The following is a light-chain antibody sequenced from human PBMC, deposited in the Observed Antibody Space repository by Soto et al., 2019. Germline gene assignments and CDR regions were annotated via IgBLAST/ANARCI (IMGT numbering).Light chain of an antibody. CDR2: AAS. Sequence: DIQMTQSPSSLSASVGDRFTITCRASQGIGHYLGWYQQKPGKVTQLLIYAASTLQSGVPYRVSGSGSGTDVTLTISSLQTEDVATYYCQNYNGAPVTFGQGTRLEIK. J-gene: IGKJ5*01. V-gene: IGKV1-27*01. CDR1: QGIGHY. CDR3: QNYNGAPVT.